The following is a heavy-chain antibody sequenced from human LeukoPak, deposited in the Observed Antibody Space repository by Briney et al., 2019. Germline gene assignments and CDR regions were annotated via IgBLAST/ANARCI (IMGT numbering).Heavy chain of an antibody. J-gene: IGHJ3*02. D-gene: IGHD3-10*01. Sequence: PGGSLRLSCTASGFTFSGYAMSWVRQAPGKGLEWVSSISVSGDSAYFADSVKGRFIISRDNSKNTVYLQMNSLRAEDTAVYYCAKDWGYYGSGSYYGLDAFDIWGQGTMVTVSS. V-gene: IGHV3-23*01. CDR1: GFTFSGYA. CDR3: AKDWGYYGSGSYYGLDAFDI. CDR2: ISVSGDSA.